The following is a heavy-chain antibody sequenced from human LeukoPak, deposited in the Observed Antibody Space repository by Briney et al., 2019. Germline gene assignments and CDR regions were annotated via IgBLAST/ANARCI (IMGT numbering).Heavy chain of an antibody. CDR1: GYTLTELS. CDR3: ATEHSSSWYNGMDV. J-gene: IGHJ6*02. CDR2: FDPEDGET. D-gene: IGHD6-13*01. Sequence: ASVKVSCKVSGYTLTELSMHWVRQAPGKGLAWMGGFDPEDGETIYAQKFQGRVTMTEDTSTDTAYMELSSLRSEDTAVYYCATEHSSSWYNGMDVWGQGTTVTVSS. V-gene: IGHV1-24*01.